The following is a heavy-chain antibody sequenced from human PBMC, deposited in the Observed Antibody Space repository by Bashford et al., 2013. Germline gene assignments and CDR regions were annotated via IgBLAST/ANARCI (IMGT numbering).Heavy chain of an antibody. CDR1: RHFSSYA. CDR3: ARGKWKRGYSYGSEFDY. CDR2: IIPIFGTA. J-gene: IGHJ4*02. Sequence: SVKVVLQGFWRHFSSYAISWVRQAPGQGLEWMGGIIPIFGTANYAQKFQGRVTITADESTSTAYMELSSLRSEDTAVYYCARGKWKRGYSYGSEFDYWGQGTLVTVSS. D-gene: IGHD5-18*01. V-gene: IGHV1-69*13.